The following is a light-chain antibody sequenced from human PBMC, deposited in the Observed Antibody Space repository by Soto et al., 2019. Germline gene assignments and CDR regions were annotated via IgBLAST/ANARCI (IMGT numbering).Light chain of an antibody. J-gene: IGLJ2*01. CDR3: QSYDSSLSGSVV. V-gene: IGLV1-40*01. CDR1: SSNIGAGYD. CDR2: GNN. Sequence: QSVLTQPPSVSGAPGQRVTISCTGSSSNIGAGYDVHWYQQLPGTAPKLLIYGNNNRPSGVPDRFSASKSGTSASLAITGLQDEDEADYYCQSYDSSLSGSVVFGGGTKVTVL.